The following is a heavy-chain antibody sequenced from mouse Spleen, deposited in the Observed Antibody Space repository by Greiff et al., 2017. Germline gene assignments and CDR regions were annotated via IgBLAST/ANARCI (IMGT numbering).Heavy chain of an antibody. D-gene: IGHD1-1*01. CDR1: GFTFSSYT. CDR3: ARYEATVVARGYYFDY. J-gene: IGHJ2*01. V-gene: IGHV5-9*03. CDR2: ISSGGGNT. Sequence: EVKLVESGGGLVKPGGSLKLSCAASGFTFSSYTMSWVRQTPEKRLEWVATISSGGGNTYYPDSVKGRFTISRDNAKNTLYLQMSSLRSEDTALYYCARYEATVVARGYYFDYWGQGTTLTVSS.